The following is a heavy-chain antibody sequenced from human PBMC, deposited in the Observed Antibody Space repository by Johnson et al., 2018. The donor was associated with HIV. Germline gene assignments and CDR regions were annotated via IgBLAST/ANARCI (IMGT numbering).Heavy chain of an antibody. V-gene: IGHV3-7*03. Sequence: VQLVESGGGLVQPGGSLRLSCAASGFTFSSYWMSWVRQAPGKGLEWVANIKQDGSEKYYVDSLKGRFTISRDNAKNSLYLQMNRRRAEDTAVYYCATFGGGSFHAFDIWGQGTMVTVSS. CDR3: ATFGGGSFHAFDI. CDR2: IKQDGSEK. J-gene: IGHJ3*02. CDR1: GFTFSSYW. D-gene: IGHD1-26*01.